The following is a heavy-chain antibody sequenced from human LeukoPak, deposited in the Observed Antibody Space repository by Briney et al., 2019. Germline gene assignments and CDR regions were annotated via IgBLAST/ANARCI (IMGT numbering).Heavy chain of an antibody. CDR3: ARRGEKYTYGSFAMDV. J-gene: IGHJ6*02. CDR2: IYYSGST. CDR1: GGSISSSGYY. Sequence: KASETLSLTCTVSGGSISSSGYYWGWIRQPPGKGLEWIGYIYYSGSTNYNPSLKSRVTISLDTSRNQFSLKLSSVTAADTAVYYCARRGEKYTYGSFAMDVWGQGTTVTVSS. D-gene: IGHD5-18*01. V-gene: IGHV4-61*05.